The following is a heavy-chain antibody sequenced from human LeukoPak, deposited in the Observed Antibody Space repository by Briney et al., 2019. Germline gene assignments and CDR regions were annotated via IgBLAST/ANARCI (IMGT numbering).Heavy chain of an antibody. D-gene: IGHD2-21*01. J-gene: IGHJ4*02. CDR1: GFTFSTAW. Sequence: PGGSLRLSCVASGFTFSTAWMSWLRQAPGKGLEWVGRIKSNSDGGTTDYAASVKGRFTISRDDSKNTVYLQMNSLKTEDTAVYYCLWWDYWGQGTLVTVSS. CDR2: IKSNSDGGTT. V-gene: IGHV3-15*01. CDR3: LWWDY.